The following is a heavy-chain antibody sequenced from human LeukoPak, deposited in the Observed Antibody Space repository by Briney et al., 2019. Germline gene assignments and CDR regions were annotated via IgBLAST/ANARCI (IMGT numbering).Heavy chain of an antibody. D-gene: IGHD3-22*01. CDR1: GFTFSDYY. CDR2: ISYDGSNK. CDR3: ARDARTVGITMIVVGFDY. Sequence: PGGSLRLSCVASGFTFSDYYMSWIRQAPGKGLEWVAVISYDGSNKYYADSVKGRFTISRDNSKNTLYLQMNSLRAEDTAVYYCARDARTVGITMIVVGFDYWGQGTLVTVSS. V-gene: IGHV3-30*03. J-gene: IGHJ4*02.